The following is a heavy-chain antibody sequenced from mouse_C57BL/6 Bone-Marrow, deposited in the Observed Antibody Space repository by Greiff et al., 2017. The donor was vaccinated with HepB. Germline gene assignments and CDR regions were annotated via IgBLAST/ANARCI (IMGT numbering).Heavy chain of an antibody. V-gene: IGHV3-5*01. Sequence: DVQLQESGPGLVKPSQTVFLTCTVTGISITTGNYRWSWIRQFPGNKLEWIGYIYYSGTITYNPSLTSRTTITRDTPKNQFFLEMNSLTAEDTATYYCARSSAGFYFDYWGQGTTLTVSS. CDR3: ARSSAGFYFDY. CDR2: IYYSGTI. D-gene: IGHD3-2*02. CDR1: GISITTGNYR. J-gene: IGHJ2*01.